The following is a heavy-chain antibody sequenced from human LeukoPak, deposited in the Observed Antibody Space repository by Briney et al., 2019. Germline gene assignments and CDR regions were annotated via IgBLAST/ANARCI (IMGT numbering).Heavy chain of an antibody. CDR2: ISSSSSCI. CDR3: ARVGAIES. D-gene: IGHD1-26*01. Sequence: RPGGSLRLSCAASGFTFSSYSMNWVRQAPGKGLEWVSSISSSSSCIYYADSVKGRFTISRDNAKNSLYLQMNILRAEDTAVYYCARVGAIESWGQGTLVTVSS. CDR1: GFTFSSYS. J-gene: IGHJ4*02. V-gene: IGHV3-21*01.